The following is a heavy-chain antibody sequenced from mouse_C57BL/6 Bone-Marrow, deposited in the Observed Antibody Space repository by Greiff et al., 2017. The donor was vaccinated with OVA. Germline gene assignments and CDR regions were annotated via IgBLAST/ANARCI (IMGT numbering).Heavy chain of an antibody. J-gene: IGHJ3*01. CDR2: INSDGGST. CDR3: ARLIYYGNWAWFAY. V-gene: IGHV5-2*01. Sequence: DVKLVESGGGLVQPGESLKLSCESNEYEFPSHDMSWVRKTPEKRLELVAAINSDGGSTYYPDTMERRFIISRDNTKKTLYLQMSSLRSEDTALYYCARLIYYGNWAWFAYWGQGTLVTVSA. D-gene: IGHD2-1*01. CDR1: EYEFPSHD.